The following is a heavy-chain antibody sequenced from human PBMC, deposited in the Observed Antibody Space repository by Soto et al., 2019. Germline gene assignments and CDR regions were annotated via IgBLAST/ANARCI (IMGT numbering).Heavy chain of an antibody. J-gene: IGHJ5*02. CDR2: IIPIFGTA. CDR3: AGGPWDTAYNWFDP. D-gene: IGHD5-18*01. Sequence: QVQLVQSGAEVKKPGSSVKVSCKASGGTFSSYAISWVRQAPGQGLEWMGGIIPIFGTANYAQKFQGRVTITADEPTSTAYMERSSLRSEDTAVYYCAGGPWDTAYNWFDPWGQGTLVTVSS. CDR1: GGTFSSYA. V-gene: IGHV1-69*12.